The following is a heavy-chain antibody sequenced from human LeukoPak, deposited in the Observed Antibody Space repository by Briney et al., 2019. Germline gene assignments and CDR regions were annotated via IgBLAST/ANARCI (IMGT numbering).Heavy chain of an antibody. CDR3: ARVVTSSYYMLDD. Sequence: SETLSLTCTVSDYSITTAYYWGWIRQPPGKGLEWIGSIYHSGNTYHNPSLKSRVTISVDTSRNQFSLKLRSVTAADTAVYYCARVVTSSYYMLDDWGQGTLVTVSS. V-gene: IGHV4-38-2*02. D-gene: IGHD3-3*01. CDR1: DYSITTAYY. J-gene: IGHJ4*02. CDR2: IYHSGNT.